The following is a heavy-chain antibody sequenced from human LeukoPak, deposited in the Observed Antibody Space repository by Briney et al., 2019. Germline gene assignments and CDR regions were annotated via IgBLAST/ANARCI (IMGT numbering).Heavy chain of an antibody. J-gene: IGHJ5*02. Sequence: ASVTVSCKASGYSFTSYWISWVRQMPGKGLEWMGRIDPSDSYTNYSPSFQGHVTISADKSISTAYLQWSSLKASDTAMYYCARLAGYEESFDPWGQGTLVTVSS. CDR3: ARLAGYEESFDP. V-gene: IGHV5-10-1*01. D-gene: IGHD6-13*01. CDR2: IDPSDSYT. CDR1: GYSFTSYW.